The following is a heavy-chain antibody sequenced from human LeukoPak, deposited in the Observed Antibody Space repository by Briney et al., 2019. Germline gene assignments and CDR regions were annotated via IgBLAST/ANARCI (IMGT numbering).Heavy chain of an antibody. V-gene: IGHV1-2*02. D-gene: IGHD2-2*01. J-gene: IGHJ3*02. Sequence: ASVKVSCKASGGTFSSYAISWVRQAPGQGLEWMGWINPNSGGTNYAQKFQGRVTMTRDTSISTAYMELSRLRSDDTAVYYCARGSYYCSSTSCPLSAFDIWGQGTMVTVSS. CDR1: GGTFSSYA. CDR3: ARGSYYCSSTSCPLSAFDI. CDR2: INPNSGGT.